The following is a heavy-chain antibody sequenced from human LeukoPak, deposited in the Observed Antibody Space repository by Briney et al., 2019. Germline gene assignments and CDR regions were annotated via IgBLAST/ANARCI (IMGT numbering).Heavy chain of an antibody. CDR2: MNPNSGNT. D-gene: IGHD2-2*01. V-gene: IGHV1-8*01. CDR1: VYTFTSYD. J-gene: IGHJ5*02. Sequence: ASVKVSCKASVYTFTSYDINWVRQATGQGLEWMGWMNPNSGNTGYAQKFQGRVTMTRNTSISTAYMELSSLRSEDTAVYYCARVPAAMVGRKNWFDPWGQGTLVTVSS. CDR3: ARVPAAMVGRKNWFDP.